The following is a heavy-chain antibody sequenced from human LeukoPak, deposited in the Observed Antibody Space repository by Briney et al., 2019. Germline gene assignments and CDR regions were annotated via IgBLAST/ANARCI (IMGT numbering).Heavy chain of an antibody. CDR2: ISGSGGST. Sequence: PGGSLRLSCAASGFTFSSYAMSWVRQAPGKGLEWVSAISGSGGSTYYTDSVKGRFTISRGNSKNTLYLQMNSLRAEDTAVYYCASESGSSGWLELDYWGQGTLVTVSS. D-gene: IGHD6-19*01. CDR1: GFTFSSYA. V-gene: IGHV3-23*01. CDR3: ASESGSSGWLELDY. J-gene: IGHJ4*02.